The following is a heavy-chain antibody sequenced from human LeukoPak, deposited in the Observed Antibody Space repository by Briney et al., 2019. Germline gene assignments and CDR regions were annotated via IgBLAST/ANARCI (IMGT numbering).Heavy chain of an antibody. D-gene: IGHD6-13*01. V-gene: IGHV4-39*07. Sequence: SETLSLTCTVSGGSISSSSSYWGWIRQPPGKGLEWIGSIYYSGSTYYNPSLKSRVTISVDTSKNQFSLKLSSVTAADTAVYYCARFSDSSSWYGVGAFDIWGQGTMVTVSS. J-gene: IGHJ3*02. CDR2: IYYSGST. CDR3: ARFSDSSSWYGVGAFDI. CDR1: GGSISSSSSY.